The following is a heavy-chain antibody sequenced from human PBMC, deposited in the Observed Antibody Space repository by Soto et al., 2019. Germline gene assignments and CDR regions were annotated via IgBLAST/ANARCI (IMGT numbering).Heavy chain of an antibody. J-gene: IGHJ5*02. D-gene: IGHD6-19*01. CDR1: GYTFISYA. CDR3: ARGVAGPLHWFDP. Sequence: VASVKVSCKASGYTFISYAMHWVRQAPGQRLEWMGWINAGNGNTKYSQKLQGRVTITRDTSASTAYMELSSLRSEDTAVYYCARGVAGPLHWFDPWGQGTLVTVSS. CDR2: INAGNGNT. V-gene: IGHV1-3*01.